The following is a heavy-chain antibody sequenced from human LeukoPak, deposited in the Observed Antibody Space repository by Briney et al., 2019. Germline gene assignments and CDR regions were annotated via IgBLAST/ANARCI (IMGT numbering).Heavy chain of an antibody. Sequence: SETLSLTCTVSGYSISSGYYWGWIRQPPGKGLEWIGSIYHSGSTYYNPSLKSRVTISIDTSKNQFSLKVKSVTAADTAIYYCSSCYSDSYFDLWGRGTLVTVSS. J-gene: IGHJ2*01. CDR1: GYSISSGYY. CDR2: IYHSGST. D-gene: IGHD2-2*02. CDR3: SSCYSDSYFDL. V-gene: IGHV4-38-2*02.